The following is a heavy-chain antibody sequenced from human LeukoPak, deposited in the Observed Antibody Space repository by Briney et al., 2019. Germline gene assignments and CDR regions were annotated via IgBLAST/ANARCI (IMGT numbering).Heavy chain of an antibody. D-gene: IGHD5-18*01. Sequence: GGSLRLSCAASGFTFSSYSMNWVRQAPGKGLEWVSSISSSSSYIYYADSVKGRFTISRDNAKNSLYLQMNSLRAEDTAVYYCARDTGIQLWLLDYYYYMDVWGKGTTVTISS. J-gene: IGHJ6*03. V-gene: IGHV3-21*01. CDR1: GFTFSSYS. CDR3: ARDTGIQLWLLDYYYYMDV. CDR2: ISSSSSYI.